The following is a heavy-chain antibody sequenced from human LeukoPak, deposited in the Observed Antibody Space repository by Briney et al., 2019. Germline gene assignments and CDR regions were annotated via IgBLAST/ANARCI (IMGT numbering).Heavy chain of an antibody. D-gene: IGHD3-10*01. CDR3: AKGGYPGFGIDY. V-gene: IGHV3-23*01. CDR2: ISGSGGST. J-gene: IGHJ4*02. CDR1: GFTFSSYG. Sequence: GGSLRLSCAASGFTFSSYGMSWVRQAPGKGLEWVSAISGSGGSTYYADSVKGRFTISRDNSKNTLYLQMNSLRAEDTAVYYCAKGGYPGFGIDYWGQGTLVTVSS.